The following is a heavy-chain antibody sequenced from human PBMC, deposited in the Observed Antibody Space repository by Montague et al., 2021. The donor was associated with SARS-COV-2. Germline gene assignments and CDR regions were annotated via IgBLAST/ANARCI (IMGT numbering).Heavy chain of an antibody. CDR1: GGSISSGSYY. V-gene: IGHV4-31*03. CDR3: ARARTSLIVVVNEFDY. Sequence: TLSITCTVAGGSISSGSYYWSWIRQHPGKGLEWIGYIYYSGSSYYNPSLKSRVTISVDTSNNQFSLRLSSVTAADTAVYYCARARTSLIVVVNEFDYWGQGTLVTVSS. D-gene: IGHD2-21*01. J-gene: IGHJ4*02. CDR2: IYYSGSS.